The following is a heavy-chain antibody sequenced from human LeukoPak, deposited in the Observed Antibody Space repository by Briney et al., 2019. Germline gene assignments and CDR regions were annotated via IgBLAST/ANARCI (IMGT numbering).Heavy chain of an antibody. CDR2: IIPILGIA. V-gene: IGHV1-69*04. CDR3: ARDGSGIAAAGTANDY. D-gene: IGHD6-13*01. J-gene: IGHJ4*02. Sequence: SVKVSCKASGGTFSSYAISWVRQAPGQGLEWMGRIIPILGIANYAQKFQGRVTITADKSTSTAYMELSSLRSEDTAVYYCARDGSGIAAAGTANDYWGQGTLVTVSS. CDR1: GGTFSSYA.